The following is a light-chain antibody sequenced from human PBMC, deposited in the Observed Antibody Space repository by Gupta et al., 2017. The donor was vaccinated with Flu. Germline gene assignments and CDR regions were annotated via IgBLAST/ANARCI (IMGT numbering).Light chain of an antibody. Sequence: SSSNIGSNYVYWYQQLPGTAPKLLIQRNNQRPSGVPDRFSGSKSGTSASLAISGLRSDDEADYYCAAWDDSLTSYVFGTGTKVTVL. CDR1: SSNIGSNY. CDR3: AAWDDSLTSYV. V-gene: IGLV1-47*01. CDR2: RNN. J-gene: IGLJ1*01.